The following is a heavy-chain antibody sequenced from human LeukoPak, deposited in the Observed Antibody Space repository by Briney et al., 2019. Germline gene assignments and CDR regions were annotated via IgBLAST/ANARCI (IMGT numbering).Heavy chain of an antibody. CDR1: GYTFTSYG. J-gene: IGHJ4*02. D-gene: IGHD3-3*01. CDR2: ISAYNGNT. CDR3: ARGVIDDFWSGYSANFDY. V-gene: IGHV1-18*01. Sequence: ASVKVSCKASGYTFTSYGISWVRQAPGQGLEWMGWISAYNGNTNYAQKLQGRVTMTTDTSTSTAYMELRSLRSDDTAVYYCARGVIDDFWSGYSANFDYWGQGTLVTVSS.